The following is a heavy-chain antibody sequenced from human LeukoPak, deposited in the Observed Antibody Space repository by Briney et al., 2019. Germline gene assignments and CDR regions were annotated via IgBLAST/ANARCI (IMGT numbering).Heavy chain of an antibody. CDR3: AREDSSGLDY. V-gene: IGHV3-48*03. J-gene: IGHJ4*02. D-gene: IGHD6-19*01. CDR2: SSSGSTI. Sequence: GGSLRLSCAASGFTFSIYEMIWVRQAPGKGLEWVSSSSGSTIYYADSVKGRFTISRDNAKNSLYLQMNSLRAEDTAIYYCAREDSSGLDYWGQGTLVTVSS. CDR1: GFTFSIYE.